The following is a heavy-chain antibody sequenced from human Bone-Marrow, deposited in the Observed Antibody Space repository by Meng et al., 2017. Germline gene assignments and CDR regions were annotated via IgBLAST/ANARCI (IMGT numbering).Heavy chain of an antibody. CDR2: ISSSGSTI. V-gene: IGHV3-48*04. Sequence: GESLKISCAASGFTFSSYAMHWVRQAPGKGLEWVSYISSSGSTIYYADSVKGRFTISRDNAKNSLYLQMNSLRAEDTAVYYCARISSGWLDYWGQGTLVTVSS. D-gene: IGHD6-19*01. CDR3: ARISSGWLDY. CDR1: GFTFSSYA. J-gene: IGHJ4*02.